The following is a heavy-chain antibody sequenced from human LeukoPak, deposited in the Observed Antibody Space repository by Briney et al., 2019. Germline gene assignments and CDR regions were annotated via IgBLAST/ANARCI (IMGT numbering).Heavy chain of an antibody. CDR3: ARVAAAVYYYYYYMDV. J-gene: IGHJ6*03. Sequence: GGSLRLSCAASGFTFSSYAMHWVRQAPGKGLEWVAVISYDGSNKYYADSVKGRFTIFRDNSKNTLYLQMNSLRAEDTAVYYCARVAAAVYYYYYYMDVWGKGTTVTVSS. V-gene: IGHV3-30*01. CDR2: ISYDGSNK. CDR1: GFTFSSYA. D-gene: IGHD6-13*01.